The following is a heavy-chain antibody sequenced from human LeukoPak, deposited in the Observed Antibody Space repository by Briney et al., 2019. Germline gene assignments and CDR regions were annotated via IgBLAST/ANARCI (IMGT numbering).Heavy chain of an antibody. J-gene: IGHJ3*02. Sequence: ASVKVSCKASGYTFTGYYMHWVRQAPGQGLEWMGWINPNSGGTNYAQKFQGRVTMTRDTSTSTVYMELSSLRSEDTAVYYCARSAPYCSGGSCYLNDAFDIWGQGTMVTVSS. V-gene: IGHV1-2*02. CDR3: ARSAPYCSGGSCYLNDAFDI. CDR2: INPNSGGT. D-gene: IGHD2-15*01. CDR1: GYTFTGYY.